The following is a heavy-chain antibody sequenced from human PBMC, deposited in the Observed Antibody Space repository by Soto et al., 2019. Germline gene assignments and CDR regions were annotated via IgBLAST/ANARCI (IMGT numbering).Heavy chain of an antibody. CDR3: ARRSFSSGWDFDY. J-gene: IGHJ4*02. Sequence: ASVKASCKASGYTFTGYAMHWARQASGQGREWMGIINLSGGTTTYAQKFQGRVTMTRDTSTSTVYMELSSLRSEDTAVYYCARRSFSSGWDFDYWGQGTLVTVSS. CDR1: GYTFTGYA. V-gene: IGHV1-46*01. CDR2: INLSGGTT. D-gene: IGHD6-19*01.